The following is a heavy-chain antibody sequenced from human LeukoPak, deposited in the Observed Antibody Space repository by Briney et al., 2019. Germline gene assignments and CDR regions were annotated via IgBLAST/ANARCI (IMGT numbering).Heavy chain of an antibody. D-gene: IGHD6-19*01. CDR1: GGSFSAYY. CDR2: INHSGST. Sequence: PSETLSLTCAVHGGSFSAYYWSWIRQPPGKGLEWIGEINHSGSTNYNPSLKSRVTISVDTSKNQFSLKLSSVTAADTAVYYCARSTIAVAGTPFDYWGQGTLVTVSS. CDR3: ARSTIAVAGTPFDY. J-gene: IGHJ4*02. V-gene: IGHV4-34*01.